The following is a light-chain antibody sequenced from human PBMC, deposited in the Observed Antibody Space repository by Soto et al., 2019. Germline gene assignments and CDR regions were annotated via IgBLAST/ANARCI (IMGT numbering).Light chain of an antibody. Sequence: EIVMTQSPATLSVSPGERTTLSCRASQSVRSSYLAWYQQKPGQAPRVLIYDASSRATGVPDRFSGSGSGTEFTLTISSLQPDDFATYYCQQYNSYSFGQGTKVDIK. V-gene: IGKV3D-20*02. J-gene: IGKJ1*01. CDR2: DAS. CDR1: QSVRSSY. CDR3: QQYNSYS.